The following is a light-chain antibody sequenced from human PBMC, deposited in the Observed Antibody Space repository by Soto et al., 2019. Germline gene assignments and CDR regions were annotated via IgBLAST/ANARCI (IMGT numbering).Light chain of an antibody. CDR1: QSVFYSSNNKNY. V-gene: IGKV4-1*01. CDR2: WTS. Sequence: DIVMTQSPDSLAVSLGERATINCRSSQSVFYSSNNKNYLAWYQQKPGHPPKLLIYWTSTRESGVPDRFSGSGSGTDFTLTISSLQAEDVAVYYCHQYYSLPYTFGQGTKLEIK. CDR3: HQYYSLPYT. J-gene: IGKJ2*01.